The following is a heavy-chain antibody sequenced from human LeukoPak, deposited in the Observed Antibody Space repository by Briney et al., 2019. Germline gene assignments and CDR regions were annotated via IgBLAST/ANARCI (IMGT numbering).Heavy chain of an antibody. CDR3: AKDSSLWYDRPIGAFDI. CDR1: GFTFSSYG. D-gene: IGHD3-22*01. J-gene: IGHJ3*02. Sequence: GGSLRLSCAASGFTFSSYGMHWVRQAPGKGLEWVAVLSYDGSNKYYADSVKGRFTISRDNSKNTLYLQMNSLRAEDTAVYYCAKDSSLWYDRPIGAFDIWGQGTMVTVSS. CDR2: LSYDGSNK. V-gene: IGHV3-30*18.